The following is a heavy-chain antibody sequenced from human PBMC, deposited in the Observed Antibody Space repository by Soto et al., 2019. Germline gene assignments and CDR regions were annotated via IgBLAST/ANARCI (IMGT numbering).Heavy chain of an antibody. J-gene: IGHJ4*02. CDR2: ISYDGSNK. CDR3: AKDWGGQQLVSN. Sequence: GGSLRLSCAASGFTFSNYGMHWVRQAPGKGLEWVAVISYDGSNKYYADSVKGRFTISRDNSKNTLYLQMNSLRAEDTAVYYCAKDWGGQQLVSNWGQGTLVTVSS. V-gene: IGHV3-30*18. CDR1: GFTFSNYG. D-gene: IGHD6-13*01.